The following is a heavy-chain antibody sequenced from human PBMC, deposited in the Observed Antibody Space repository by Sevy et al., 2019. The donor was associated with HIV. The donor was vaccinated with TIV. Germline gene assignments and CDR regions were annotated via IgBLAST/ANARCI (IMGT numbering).Heavy chain of an antibody. CDR3: ARATYYYETSGHGAFDI. Sequence: GGSLRLSCAASGFTFDDYAMHWVRHVPGKGLEWVSGINWNSGNIAYADSVKGRFTISRDNAKNSLYVQMNSLRAEDTALYYCARATYYYETSGHGAFDIWGQGTMVTVSS. J-gene: IGHJ3*02. CDR2: INWNSGNI. CDR1: GFTFDDYA. D-gene: IGHD3-22*01. V-gene: IGHV3-9*01.